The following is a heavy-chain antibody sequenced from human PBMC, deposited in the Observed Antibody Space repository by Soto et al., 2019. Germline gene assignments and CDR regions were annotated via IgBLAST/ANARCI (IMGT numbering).Heavy chain of an antibody. CDR2: IYYTGST. J-gene: IGHJ4*02. CDR3: ARIEMASIK. V-gene: IGHV4-31*03. CDR1: GASIRSGGYY. Sequence: TLSRTCIASGASIRSGGYYWIWLRQSPGKGLEWIGHIYYTGSTFYSPSLKSRLTISLDTSKNQFSLDLRSVTAADTAMYYCARIEMASIKWGRGTLVTVSS.